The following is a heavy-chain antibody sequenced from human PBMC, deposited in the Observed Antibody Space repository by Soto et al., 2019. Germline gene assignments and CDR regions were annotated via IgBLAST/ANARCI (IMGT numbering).Heavy chain of an antibody. V-gene: IGHV1-18*01. D-gene: IGHD2-2*01. CDR1: GYTFTSYG. CDR2: ISAYNGNT. CDR3: ARELVPDEFYYYGMDV. Sequence: ASVKVSCKASGYTFTSYGISWVRQAPGQGLEWMGWISAYNGNTNYAQKLQGRVTMTTDTSTSTAYMELRSLRSDDTAVYYCARELVPDEFYYYGMDVWGQGTTVTVSS. J-gene: IGHJ6*02.